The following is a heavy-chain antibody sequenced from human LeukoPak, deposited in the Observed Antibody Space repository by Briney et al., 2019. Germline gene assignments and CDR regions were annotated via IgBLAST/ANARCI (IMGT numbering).Heavy chain of an antibody. D-gene: IGHD4-23*01. V-gene: IGHV1-46*01. CDR1: GYTFTSYY. CDR2: INPSGGST. J-gene: IGHJ5*02. Sequence: ASVKVSCKASGYTFTSYYMHWVRQAPGQGLEWMGIINPSGGSTSYAQKFQGRVTMTRDMSTSTDFMELSSLRSEDTAVYYCARDNSVEDTAWWFDPWGQGTLVTVSS. CDR3: ARDNSVEDTAWWFDP.